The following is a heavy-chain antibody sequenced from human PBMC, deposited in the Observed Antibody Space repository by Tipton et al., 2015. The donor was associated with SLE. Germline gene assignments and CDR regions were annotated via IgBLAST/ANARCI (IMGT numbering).Heavy chain of an antibody. J-gene: IGHJ4*02. D-gene: IGHD2-8*01. V-gene: IGHV4-39*07. CDR3: VRLRSKVLIDY. Sequence: GLVKPSETLSLNCTVSGGSISSRSYYWAWIRQPPGKGPEWIGTIYYSGSTYYYPSLKSRITISVDTSKNQFSLEVRSVTAADTAVYYCVRLRSKVLIDYWGQGTLVTVSS. CDR1: GGSISSRSYY. CDR2: IYYSGST.